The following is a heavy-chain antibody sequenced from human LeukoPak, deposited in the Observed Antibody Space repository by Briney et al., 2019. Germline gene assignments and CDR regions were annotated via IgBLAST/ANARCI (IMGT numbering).Heavy chain of an antibody. Sequence: SVKVSCKASGGTFSSYAISWVRQAPGQGVEWLGRISPIFGTANYAQKFQGRVTITTDESTSTAYMELSSLRSEDTAVYYCAREPVNYDFWSGNTGAFDIWGQGTMVTVSS. V-gene: IGHV1-69*05. CDR1: GGTFSSYA. CDR2: ISPIFGTA. J-gene: IGHJ3*02. CDR3: AREPVNYDFWSGNTGAFDI. D-gene: IGHD3-3*01.